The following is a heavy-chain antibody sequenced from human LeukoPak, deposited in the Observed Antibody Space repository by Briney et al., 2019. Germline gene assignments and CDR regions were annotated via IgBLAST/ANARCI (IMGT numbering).Heavy chain of an antibody. J-gene: IGHJ4*02. D-gene: IGHD6-19*01. V-gene: IGHV3-33*06. CDR2: IWYDGSIK. CDR1: GFTFNTYG. CDR3: AKRLAMTGTYHFDY. Sequence: GGSLRLSCAAYGFTFNTYGMNWVRQAPGKGLEWVAVIWYDGSIKYYPDSVKGRFTASRDNSKDTLYLEMNSLRAEDTAVYYCAKRLAMTGTYHFDYWGQGTLVTVSS.